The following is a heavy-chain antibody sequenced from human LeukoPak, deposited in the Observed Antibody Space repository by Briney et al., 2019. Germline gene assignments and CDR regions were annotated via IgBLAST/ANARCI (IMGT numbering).Heavy chain of an antibody. CDR2: ISSSSSYI. CDR3: ARDYDWVGATTPVDY. CDR1: GFTFSSYS. J-gene: IGHJ4*02. D-gene: IGHD1-26*01. Sequence: PGGSLRLSCAASGFTFSSYSMNWVRQAPGKGLEWVSSISSSSSYIYYADSVKGRFTISRDNAKNSLHLQMNSLRAEDTAVYYCARDYDWVGATTPVDYWGQGTLVTVSS. V-gene: IGHV3-21*01.